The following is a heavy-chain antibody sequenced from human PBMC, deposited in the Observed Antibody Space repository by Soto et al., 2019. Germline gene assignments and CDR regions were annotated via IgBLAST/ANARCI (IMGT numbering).Heavy chain of an antibody. V-gene: IGHV3-9*01. D-gene: IGHD6-13*01. J-gene: IGHJ4*02. CDR2: ISWNSGSI. CDR1: GFSFDDYA. Sequence: GGSLRLSCAASGFSFDDYAMHWARQAPGKGLEWVSGISWNSGSIGYADSVKGRFTISRDNAKNSLYLQMNSLRAEDTALYYCAKSSGGGYSSRGRFDYWGQGT. CDR3: AKSSGGGYSSRGRFDY.